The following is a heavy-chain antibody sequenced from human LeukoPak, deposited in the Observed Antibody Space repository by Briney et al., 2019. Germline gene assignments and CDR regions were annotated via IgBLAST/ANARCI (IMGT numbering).Heavy chain of an antibody. J-gene: IGHJ4*02. CDR1: GFTFSSYA. CDR2: ISGSGGST. V-gene: IGHV3-23*01. Sequence: GGSLRLSCAASGFTFSSYAMSWVRPAPGKGLEWVSAISGSGGSTYYADSVKGRFTISRDNSKNTLYLQMNSLRAEDTAVYYCAKDLSSGWYYFDYWGQGTLVTVSS. CDR3: AKDLSSGWYYFDY. D-gene: IGHD6-19*01.